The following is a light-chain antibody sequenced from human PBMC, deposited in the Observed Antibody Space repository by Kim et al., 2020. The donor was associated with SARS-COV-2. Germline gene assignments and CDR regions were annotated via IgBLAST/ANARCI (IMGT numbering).Light chain of an antibody. V-gene: IGLV3-21*03. J-gene: IGLJ2*01. CDR3: QVWDSSSDDVV. CDR2: DDN. CDR1: SGGRKS. Sequence: APGKTARMTCGGNSGGRKSVNWYQQKPGQAPVMVLYDDNDRPSGSPERFSGSNSGDTATLTISRVEAGDEADYYCQVWDSSSDDVVFGGGTQLTVL.